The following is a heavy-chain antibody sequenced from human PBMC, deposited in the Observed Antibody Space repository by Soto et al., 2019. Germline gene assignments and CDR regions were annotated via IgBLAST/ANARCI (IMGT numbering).Heavy chain of an antibody. Sequence: QVQLVESGGGLVQPGGSLRLTCAASGFTFSDYYMSWIRQAPGKGLEWVSYIVSSSAYTNYADSVKGRFTISRDNARNSLYLEMNSLRAEDTAVYYCARLRASSWYMGGYLDYWGQGTLVTVSS. CDR1: GFTFSDYY. CDR2: IVSSSAYT. CDR3: ARLRASSWYMGGYLDY. J-gene: IGHJ4*02. V-gene: IGHV3-11*06. D-gene: IGHD6-13*01.